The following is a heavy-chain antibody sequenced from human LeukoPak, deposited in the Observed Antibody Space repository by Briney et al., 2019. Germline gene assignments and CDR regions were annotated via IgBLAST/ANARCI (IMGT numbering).Heavy chain of an antibody. D-gene: IGHD1-26*01. J-gene: IGHJ4*02. CDR2: ISYDGSNK. Sequence: GGSLRLSCAASGFTFSSYAMHWVRQAPGKGLEWVAVISYDGSNKYYADSVKGRFTISRDNSKNTLYLQMNSLRAEDTAVYYCARDWRIVGATTSYFDYWGQGTLVTVSS. CDR1: GFTFSSYA. V-gene: IGHV3-30*04. CDR3: ARDWRIVGATTSYFDY.